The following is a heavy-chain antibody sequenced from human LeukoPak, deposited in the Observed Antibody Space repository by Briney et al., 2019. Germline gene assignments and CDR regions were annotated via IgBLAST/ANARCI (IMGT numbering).Heavy chain of an antibody. Sequence: APVKVSCKASGYTFTGYYMHWVRQAPGQGLEWMGWIDPNSGGTNYAQKFQGRVTMTRDTSISTAYMELSRLRSDDTAVYYCARERGYCSGGSCYSDAYYYYMDVWGKGTTVTVSS. CDR2: IDPNSGGT. CDR3: ARERGYCSGGSCYSDAYYYYMDV. D-gene: IGHD2-15*01. CDR1: GYTFTGYY. J-gene: IGHJ6*03. V-gene: IGHV1-2*02.